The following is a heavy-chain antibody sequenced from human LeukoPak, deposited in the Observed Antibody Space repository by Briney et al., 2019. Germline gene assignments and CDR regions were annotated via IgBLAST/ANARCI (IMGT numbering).Heavy chain of an antibody. V-gene: IGHV4-59*08. CDR2: INYSGST. J-gene: IGHJ3*01. D-gene: IGHD1-26*01. CDR3: ARRGVGDTTWDAFDV. CDR1: GGSLTRYH. Sequence: PSETLSLTCTVSGGSLTRYHWGWIRQPPGKGLEWIGYINYSGSTNYSPSLESRVTISLDTSKNQFSLQLSSVTAADTAVYYCARRGVGDTTWDAFDVWGQGTLVTVSS.